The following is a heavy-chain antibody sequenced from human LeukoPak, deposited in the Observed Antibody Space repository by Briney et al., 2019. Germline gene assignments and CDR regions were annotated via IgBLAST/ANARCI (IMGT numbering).Heavy chain of an antibody. J-gene: IGHJ4*02. CDR3: ARVSSDDDYVWGSYRLDY. CDR2: IYYSGST. CDR1: GGSISSYY. D-gene: IGHD3-16*02. V-gene: IGHV4-59*01. Sequence: SETLSLTCTVSGGSISSYYWSWIRQPPGKGLEWIGYIYYSGSTNYNPSLKSRVTISVDTSKNQFSLKLSSVTAADTAVYYCARVSSDDDYVWGSYRLDYWGQGALVTVSS.